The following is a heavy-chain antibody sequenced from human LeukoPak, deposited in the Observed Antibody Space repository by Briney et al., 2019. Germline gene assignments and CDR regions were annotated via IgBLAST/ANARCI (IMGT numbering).Heavy chain of an antibody. CDR3: AELGITMIGGV. J-gene: IGHJ6*04. CDR1: GFTFSSYE. Sequence: GGSLRLSCAASGFTFSSYEMNWVRQAPGKGLEWVSYISSSCSTIYYADSVTGRFTISRDNAKNSLYLQMHSLRAEDTAVYYCAELGITMIGGVWGKGTTVTISS. CDR2: ISSSCSTI. D-gene: IGHD3-10*02. V-gene: IGHV3-48*03.